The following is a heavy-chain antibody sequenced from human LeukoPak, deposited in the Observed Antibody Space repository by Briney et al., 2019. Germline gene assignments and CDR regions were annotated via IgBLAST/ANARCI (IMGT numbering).Heavy chain of an antibody. CDR3: ASRYCSGGSCHYYYYDMDV. J-gene: IGHJ6*02. V-gene: IGHV4-31*03. CDR2: IYYSGST. Sequence: SETLSLTCTVSGGSISSGGYYWSWIRQHQGKGLEWIGYIYYSGSTYHNPSLTSRVTMSVDTSKNQFSLKLSSVTAADTAVYYCASRYCSGGSCHYYYYDMDVWGQGTTVTVSS. CDR1: GGSISSGGYY. D-gene: IGHD2-15*01.